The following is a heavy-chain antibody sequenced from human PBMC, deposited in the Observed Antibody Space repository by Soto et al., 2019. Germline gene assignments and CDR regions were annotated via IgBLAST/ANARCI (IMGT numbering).Heavy chain of an antibody. Sequence: DVQLLESGGGLVQPGGSLTLSCAASRFTFSDFAMSWVRQAPGKGLEWVSAIGGGGADTYYADSVKGRFTISRDNSKNTLYLQMNSLRDEDTAVYYCAKDAVPYNGKWDWFDSSGQGTLVTVSS. V-gene: IGHV3-23*01. D-gene: IGHD1-26*01. CDR3: AKDAVPYNGKWDWFDS. J-gene: IGHJ5*01. CDR1: RFTFSDFA. CDR2: IGGGGADT.